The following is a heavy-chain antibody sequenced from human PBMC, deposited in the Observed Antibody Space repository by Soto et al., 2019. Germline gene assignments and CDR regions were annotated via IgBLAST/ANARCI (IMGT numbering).Heavy chain of an antibody. CDR1: GGSISSGGYY. V-gene: IGHV4-31*03. CDR2: IYYSGST. Sequence: PSQTLSLTCTVSGGSISSGGYYWSLIRQHPGKGLEWIGYIYYSGSTYYNPSLKSRVTISVDTSKNQFSLKLSSVTAADTAVYYCARYRWVRGVNGYYYYGMDVWGQGTTVTVSS. D-gene: IGHD3-10*01. J-gene: IGHJ6*02. CDR3: ARYRWVRGVNGYYYYGMDV.